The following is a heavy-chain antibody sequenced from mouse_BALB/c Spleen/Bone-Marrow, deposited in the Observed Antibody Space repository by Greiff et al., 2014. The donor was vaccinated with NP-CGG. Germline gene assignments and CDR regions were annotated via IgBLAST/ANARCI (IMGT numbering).Heavy chain of an antibody. Sequence: EVQLQQSGAELVKPGASVKLSCTASGFNVKDTYIHWVKQRPEQGLEWIGRIDPANGNTKYDPKSQGKATITADTSSNTAYLQLSSLTSEDTAVYYCASYVYGYYFDYWGQGTTLTVSS. CDR3: ASYVYGYYFDY. D-gene: IGHD2-2*01. V-gene: IGHV14-3*02. CDR2: IDPANGNT. CDR1: GFNVKDTY. J-gene: IGHJ2*01.